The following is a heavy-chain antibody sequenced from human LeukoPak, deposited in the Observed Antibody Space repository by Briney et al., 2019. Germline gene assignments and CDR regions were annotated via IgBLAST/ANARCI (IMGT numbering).Heavy chain of an antibody. V-gene: IGHV4-59*01. CDR1: GGSISSYY. J-gene: IGHJ4*02. Sequence: SETLSLTCTVSGGSISSYYWSWIRQPPGKGLEWIGYIYYSGSTNYNPSLTSRVTISVDTSKNQFSLKLSSVTAADTAVYYCARDLGGEEFDYWGQGTLVTVSS. D-gene: IGHD3-16*01. CDR3: ARDLGGEEFDY. CDR2: IYYSGST.